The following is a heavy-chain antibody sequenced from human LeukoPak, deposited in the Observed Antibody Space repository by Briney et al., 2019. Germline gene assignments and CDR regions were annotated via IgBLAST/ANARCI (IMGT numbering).Heavy chain of an antibody. CDR2: INPNSGGT. J-gene: IGHJ4*02. V-gene: IGHV1-2*02. CDR3: ARVFGPGRIAFTGTTSNFDY. D-gene: IGHD1-1*01. Sequence: ASVKVSCKASGYTFTGYYMHWVRQAPGQGLEWMGWINPNSGGTNYAQKFQGRVTMTRDTSISTAYMELSRLRSDDTAVYYCARVFGPGRIAFTGTTSNFDYWGQGTLVTVSS. CDR1: GYTFTGYY.